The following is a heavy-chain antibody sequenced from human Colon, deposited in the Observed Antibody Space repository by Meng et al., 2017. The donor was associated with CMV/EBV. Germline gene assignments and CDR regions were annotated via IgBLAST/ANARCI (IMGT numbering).Heavy chain of an antibody. V-gene: IGHV1-2*06. Sequence: GYTFTRYYMHWVRQAPGQGLEWMGRISPFSGDTNYSEKFQGRVTMTRDTSISTVHMELSRLTSDDTAVYYCARDWGGAVAGFNWFDPWGQGTLVTVSS. J-gene: IGHJ5*02. CDR1: GYTFTRYY. CDR3: ARDWGGAVAGFNWFDP. D-gene: IGHD6-19*01. CDR2: ISPFSGDT.